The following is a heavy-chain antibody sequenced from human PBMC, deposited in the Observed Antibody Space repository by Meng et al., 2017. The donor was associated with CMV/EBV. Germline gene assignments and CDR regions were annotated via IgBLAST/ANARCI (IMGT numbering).Heavy chain of an antibody. CDR1: GFTFSSYW. CDR3: ARDSHRGILWFGGWFDP. J-gene: IGHJ5*02. Sequence: GESLKISCAASGFTFSSYWMHWVRQAPGKGLVWVSRINSDGSSTSYADSVKGRFTISRDNSKNTLYLQMNSLRAEDTAVYYCARDSHRGILWFGGWFDPWGQGTLVTVSS. V-gene: IGHV3-74*01. D-gene: IGHD3-10*01. CDR2: INSDGSST.